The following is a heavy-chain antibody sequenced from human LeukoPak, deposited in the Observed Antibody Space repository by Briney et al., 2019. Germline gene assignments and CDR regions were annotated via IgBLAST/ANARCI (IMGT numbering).Heavy chain of an antibody. V-gene: IGHV3-30*02. J-gene: IGHJ4*02. CDR3: ARRRPGRGGVSLLDY. CDR2: IRYDGSNK. D-gene: IGHD3-16*01. Sequence: GGSLRLSCAASGFTFSSYDMNWVRQAPGKGLEWVACIRYDGSNKYYADSVKGRFTMSRDNSKNSLYLQMNSLRAEDTAVYYCARRRPGRGGVSLLDYWGQGTLVTVSS. CDR1: GFTFSSYD.